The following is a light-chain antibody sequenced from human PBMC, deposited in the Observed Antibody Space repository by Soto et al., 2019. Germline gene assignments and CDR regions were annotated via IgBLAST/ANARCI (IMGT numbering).Light chain of an antibody. Sequence: DIQMTQSPSTLPASVGDRVTITCRASQTIGNWLAWYQQKPGKVPKLLIYNVSSLESGVPSRFSGSGSGTEFNLTISSLQPDDFATYYCQQCNFYWTFGQGTKVEIK. V-gene: IGKV1-5*03. CDR2: NVS. CDR1: QTIGNW. J-gene: IGKJ1*01. CDR3: QQCNFYWT.